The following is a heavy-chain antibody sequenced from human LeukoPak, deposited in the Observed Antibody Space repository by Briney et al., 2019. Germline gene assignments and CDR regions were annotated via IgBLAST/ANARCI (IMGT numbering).Heavy chain of an antibody. CDR1: GGSISSGTYY. J-gene: IGHJ4*02. CDR2: IYYTGSM. CDR3: ARLPGSGYFDY. D-gene: IGHD3-22*01. V-gene: IGHV4-39*01. Sequence: SETLSLTCTVSGGSISSGTYYWGWIRQPPGKGLEWVATIYYTGSMYYNPSLKGRVTVSVDTSKNQFSLKLSSVTAADTAVYYCARLPGSGYFDYWGQGILVSVSS.